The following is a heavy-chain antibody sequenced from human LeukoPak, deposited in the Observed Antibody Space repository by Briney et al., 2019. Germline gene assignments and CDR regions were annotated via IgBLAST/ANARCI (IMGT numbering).Heavy chain of an antibody. CDR1: GFNFGDYY. Sequence: KPGGSLRLSCAASGFNFGDYYMGWIRQAPGKGLEWVSHISSSSSYTKYADSVKGRFTISRDNSKNTLYLQMNSLRAEDTAVYYCAKIPYYYDTSGFYLWGQGTLVTVSS. D-gene: IGHD3-22*01. CDR2: ISSSSSYT. V-gene: IGHV3-11*06. CDR3: AKIPYYYDTSGFYL. J-gene: IGHJ4*02.